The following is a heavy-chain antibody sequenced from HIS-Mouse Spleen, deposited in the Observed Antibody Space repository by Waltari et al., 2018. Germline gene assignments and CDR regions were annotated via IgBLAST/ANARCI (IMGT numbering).Heavy chain of an antibody. CDR2: IYTSGST. CDR1: GGSISSYY. D-gene: IGHD3-10*01. CDR3: ARDSGYGSGSLSVPDAFDI. V-gene: IGHV4-4*07. J-gene: IGHJ3*02. Sequence: QVQLQESGPGLVKPSETLSLTCTVSGGSISSYYWSWIRQPAGKGLEWIGRIYTSGSTTSKPSRKSRVTMAVDTSKNQCSLKLSSVTAADTAVYYCARDSGYGSGSLSVPDAFDIWGQGTMVTVSS.